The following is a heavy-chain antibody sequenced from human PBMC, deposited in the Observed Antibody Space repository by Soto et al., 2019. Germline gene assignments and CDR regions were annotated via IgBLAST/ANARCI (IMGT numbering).Heavy chain of an antibody. V-gene: IGHV3-33*01. D-gene: IGHD3-3*01. Sequence: GGSLRLSCAASGFTFSSYVMHWVRQAPGKGLEWVAVIWYDGSNKYYADSVKGRFTISRDNSKNTLYLQMNSLRAEDTAVYYCARDQGDFWSGYYNCWGQGTLVKVSS. CDR2: IWYDGSNK. CDR1: GFTFSSYV. CDR3: ARDQGDFWSGYYNC. J-gene: IGHJ4*02.